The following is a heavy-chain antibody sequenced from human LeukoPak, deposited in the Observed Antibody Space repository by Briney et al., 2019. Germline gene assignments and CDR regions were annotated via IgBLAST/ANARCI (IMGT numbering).Heavy chain of an antibody. Sequence: GGSLRLSCAASGFTFSSYGMHWVRQAPGKGLEWVAVISYDGVNKDYAGSVKGRFTISRDNSKNTLYLQMNSLRAEDTAVYYCARDRIFGVVYYFDYWGQGTLVTVSS. J-gene: IGHJ4*02. D-gene: IGHD3-3*01. CDR1: GFTFSSYG. CDR3: ARDRIFGVVYYFDY. V-gene: IGHV3-30*03. CDR2: ISYDGVNK.